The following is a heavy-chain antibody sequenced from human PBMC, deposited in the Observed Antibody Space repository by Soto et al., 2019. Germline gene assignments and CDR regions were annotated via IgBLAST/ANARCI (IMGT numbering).Heavy chain of an antibody. CDR3: ARAYYYYGMDV. CDR1: GFTFSSYW. Sequence: GGSLRLSCAASGFTFSSYWMHWVRQAPGKGLVWVSRINSDGSSTSYADSVKGRFTISRDNAKNTLYLQMNSLRAEDTAVYYCARAYYYYGMDVWGQGTTVTVSS. J-gene: IGHJ6*02. V-gene: IGHV3-74*01. CDR2: INSDGSST.